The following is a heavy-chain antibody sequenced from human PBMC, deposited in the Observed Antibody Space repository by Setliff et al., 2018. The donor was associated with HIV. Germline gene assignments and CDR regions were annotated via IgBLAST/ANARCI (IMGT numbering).Heavy chain of an antibody. CDR1: GYSISSGHY. V-gene: IGHV4-38-2*01. D-gene: IGHD6-6*01. CDR2: IYHSGTT. CDR3: ARVFTAGRREYYFDL. J-gene: IGHJ4*02. Sequence: PSETLSLTCAVSGYSISSGHYWGWIRQPPGKGLEWIGSIYHSGTTYDNPSLKSRVTISVDTSKNQFSLWLSSVTAADTAVYYCARVFTAGRREYYFDLWGQGTLVTVSS.